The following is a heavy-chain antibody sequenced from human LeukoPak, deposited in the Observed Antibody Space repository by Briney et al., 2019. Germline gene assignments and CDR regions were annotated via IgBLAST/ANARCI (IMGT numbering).Heavy chain of an antibody. Sequence: ASVKVSCKASGYTFTGYYMHWVRQAPGQGLEWMGWINPNSGGTNYAQKFQGRVTMTRDTSISTAYMELSRLRSDDTAVYYCASSLAVGGYEDGVEFDYWGQGTLVTVSS. J-gene: IGHJ4*02. D-gene: IGHD5-12*01. CDR1: GYTFTGYY. V-gene: IGHV1-2*02. CDR2: INPNSGGT. CDR3: ASSLAVGGYEDGVEFDY.